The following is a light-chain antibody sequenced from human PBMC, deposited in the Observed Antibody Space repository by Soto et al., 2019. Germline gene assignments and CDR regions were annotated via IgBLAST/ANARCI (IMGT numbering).Light chain of an antibody. CDR1: QSVSRK. CDR2: GAS. V-gene: IGKV3-15*01. CDR3: QQYNNWPSIT. Sequence: EIVMTQSPATLSVSPGERATLSCRASQSVSRKLAWYQQTRGQAPRLLIYGASTRATGIPARFSGSASRTEFTLTISSLQSEDFAVYYCQQYNNWPSITFGEGTRLEIK. J-gene: IGKJ5*01.